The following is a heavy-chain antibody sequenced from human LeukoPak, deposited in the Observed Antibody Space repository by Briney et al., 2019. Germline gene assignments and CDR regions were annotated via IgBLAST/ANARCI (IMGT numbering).Heavy chain of an antibody. CDR2: FDPEDGET. Sequence: GASVKVSCKVSGYTLTELSMHWVRQAPGKGLEWMGGFDPEDGETIYAQKFQGRVTMTEDTSTDTAYMELSSLRSEDTAVYYCATVPPPYCSSTSCVGLWGQGTLVTVSS. V-gene: IGHV1-24*01. D-gene: IGHD2-2*01. CDR1: GYTLTELS. CDR3: ATVPPPYCSSTSCVGL. J-gene: IGHJ4*02.